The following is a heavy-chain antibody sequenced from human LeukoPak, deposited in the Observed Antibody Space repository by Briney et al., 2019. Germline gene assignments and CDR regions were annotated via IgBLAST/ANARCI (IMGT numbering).Heavy chain of an antibody. D-gene: IGHD3-3*01. CDR1: GFIFSSFA. Sequence: GGSLRLSCAASGFIFSSFAMNWVRQAPGKGLEWVSYISSSSSTIYYADSVKGRFTISRDNAKNSLYLQMNSLRAEDTAVYYCAKVRSITIFGVLRSWGQGTLVTVSS. CDR3: AKVRSITIFGVLRS. V-gene: IGHV3-48*04. J-gene: IGHJ4*02. CDR2: ISSSSSTI.